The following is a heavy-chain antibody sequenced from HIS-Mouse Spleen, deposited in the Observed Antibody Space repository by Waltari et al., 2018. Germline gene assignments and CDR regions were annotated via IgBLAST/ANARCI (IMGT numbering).Heavy chain of an antibody. Sequence: QVQLRESGPGLAKPSQALSLTCPVPGGPISPGGYSWSCIRKHPGKGLEWIGYIYYSGSTYYNPSLKSRVTISVDTSKNQFSLKLSSVTAADTAVYYCARSPYYDFWSGYSDNWFDPWGQGTLVTVSS. D-gene: IGHD3-3*01. CDR2: IYYSGST. CDR1: GGPISPGGYS. J-gene: IGHJ5*02. CDR3: ARSPYYDFWSGYSDNWFDP. V-gene: IGHV4-31*03.